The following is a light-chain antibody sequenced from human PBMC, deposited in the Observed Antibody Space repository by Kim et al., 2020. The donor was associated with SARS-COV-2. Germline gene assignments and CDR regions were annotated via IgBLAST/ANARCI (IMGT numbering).Light chain of an antibody. Sequence: GKSVIIACTRSSGSMASTYVQWYQQRPGSAPITVIYEDNQRPSGVPDRFSGSIDRYSNAASLAISGLKTEDEADYYCQSYDSSTVVFGGGTQLTVL. CDR1: SGSMASTY. CDR2: EDN. V-gene: IGLV6-57*03. CDR3: QSYDSSTVV. J-gene: IGLJ2*01.